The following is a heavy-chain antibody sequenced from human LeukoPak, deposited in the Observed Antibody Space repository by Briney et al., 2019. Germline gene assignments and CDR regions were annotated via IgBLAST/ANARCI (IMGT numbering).Heavy chain of an antibody. D-gene: IGHD6-13*01. CDR2: ISGSGGST. Sequence: GGSLRLSCAASGFTVSNSYVSWVRQAPGKGLEWVSAISGSGGSTYYADSVKGRFTISRDNSKNTLYLQMNSLRAEDTAVYYCAKDARYSSSWYNYWGQGTLVTVSS. V-gene: IGHV3-23*01. CDR3: AKDARYSSSWYNY. CDR1: GFTVSNSY. J-gene: IGHJ4*02.